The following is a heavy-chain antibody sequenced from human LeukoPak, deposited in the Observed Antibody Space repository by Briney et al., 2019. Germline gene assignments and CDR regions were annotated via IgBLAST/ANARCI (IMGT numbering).Heavy chain of an antibody. CDR3: ARDLTAAGGKWFDP. J-gene: IGHJ5*02. CDR2: ISGSSSYI. Sequence: PGGSLRLSCAASGFTFSSYSMNWVRQAPGKGLEWVSCISGSSSYIYYAESVKGRFTISRDNAKNSLYRQMNSLRAEDTAVYYCARDLTAAGGKWFDPWGQGTLVTVSS. D-gene: IGHD6-25*01. CDR1: GFTFSSYS. V-gene: IGHV3-21*01.